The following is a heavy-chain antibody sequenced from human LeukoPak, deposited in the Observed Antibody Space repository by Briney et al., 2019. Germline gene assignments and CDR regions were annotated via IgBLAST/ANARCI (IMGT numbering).Heavy chain of an antibody. V-gene: IGHV1-69*05. CDR3: ARDRYYDSSGYTPPRRWFDP. J-gene: IGHJ5*02. CDR1: GGTFSSYA. CDR2: IIPIFGTA. D-gene: IGHD3-22*01. Sequence: SVKVSCKASGGTFSSYAISWVRQAPGQGLEWMGGIIPIFGTANYAQKFQGRVTITTDESTSTAYMELRSLRSEDTAVYYCARDRYYDSSGYTPPRRWFDPWGQGTLVTVSS.